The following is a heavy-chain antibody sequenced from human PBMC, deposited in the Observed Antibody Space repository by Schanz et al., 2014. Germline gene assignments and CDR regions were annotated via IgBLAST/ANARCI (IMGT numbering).Heavy chain of an antibody. CDR1: GFTFSNYG. V-gene: IGHV3-48*01. Sequence: VQLVESGGDLVKPGGSLRLSCEASGFTFSNYGMNWVRQAPEKGLEWVSYISSSSGTTYYADSVKGRFTISRDNSKNTLDLQMNSLRAEDTAIYYCAKDLAAVGVCDYWGQGTLVTVSS. J-gene: IGHJ4*02. D-gene: IGHD6-13*01. CDR3: AKDLAAVGVCDY. CDR2: ISSSSGTT.